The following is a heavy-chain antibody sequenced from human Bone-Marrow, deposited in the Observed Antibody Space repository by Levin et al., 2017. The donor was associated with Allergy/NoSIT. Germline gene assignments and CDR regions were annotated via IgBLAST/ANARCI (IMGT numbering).Heavy chain of an antibody. Sequence: SETLSLTCTVSDFSISSGYYWTWIRQPPGKRLEWIGSFSHSGSPFYNPSLKSRVTISVDTSKNQFSLKLSSVTAADTAVYYCARGSYDSGGYVLYLDSWGQGTLVTVSS. J-gene: IGHJ4*02. V-gene: IGHV4-38-2*02. D-gene: IGHD3-22*01. CDR3: ARGSYDSGGYVLYLDS. CDR2: FSHSGSP. CDR1: DFSISSGYY.